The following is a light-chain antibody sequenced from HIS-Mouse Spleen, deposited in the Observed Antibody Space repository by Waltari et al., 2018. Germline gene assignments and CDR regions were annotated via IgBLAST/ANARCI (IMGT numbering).Light chain of an antibody. CDR1: ALPKNY. V-gene: IGLV3-10*01. J-gene: IGLJ2*01. Sequence: SYELTQPPSVSVSPGQTARITCSGGALPKNYAYWYQQKSGQAPVLVIYEDSKRPSGIPERFSGSSSGTMATLTISGAQVEDEADYYCYSTDSSGNHRVFGGGTKLTVL. CDR2: EDS. CDR3: YSTDSSGNHRV.